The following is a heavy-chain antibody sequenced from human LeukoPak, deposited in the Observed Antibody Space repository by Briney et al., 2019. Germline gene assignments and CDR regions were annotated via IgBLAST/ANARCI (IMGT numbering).Heavy chain of an antibody. J-gene: IGHJ4*02. CDR3: VRGTDDYDDYVDY. CDR2: INSDGSST. V-gene: IGHV3-74*01. CDR1: GFTFSSYW. D-gene: IGHD4-17*01. Sequence: GGSLRLSCAASGFTFSSYWMHWVRQAPGKGLVWVSRINSDGSSTSYADSVKGRFTISRDNAKNTLYLQMNSLRAEDTAVYYCVRGTDDYDDYVDYWGQGTLVTVSS.